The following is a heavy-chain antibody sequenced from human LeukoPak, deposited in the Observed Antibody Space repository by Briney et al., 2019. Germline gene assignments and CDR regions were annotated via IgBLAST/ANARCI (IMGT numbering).Heavy chain of an antibody. Sequence: GGSLRLSCAASGFTFSSYSMNWVRQAPGKGLEWVSHITASGTAMFYADSVKGRFTISRDNSRNTLYLQMNTLRADDTAVYYCAKDKGNYYDSSGYFDYWGQGTLVTVSS. J-gene: IGHJ4*02. CDR2: ITASGTAM. V-gene: IGHV3-48*01. CDR3: AKDKGNYYDSSGYFDY. CDR1: GFTFSSYS. D-gene: IGHD3-22*01.